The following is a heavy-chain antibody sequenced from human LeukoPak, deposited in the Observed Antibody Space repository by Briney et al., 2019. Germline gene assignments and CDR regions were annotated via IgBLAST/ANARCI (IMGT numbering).Heavy chain of an antibody. CDR2: INTNTGNP. J-gene: IGHJ6*03. CDR3: ARGLSSEVVVITPLNMDV. D-gene: IGHD3-22*01. CDR1: GYTFTSYA. V-gene: IGHV7-4-1*02. Sequence: ASVKVSCKASGYTFTSYAMNWVRQAPGQGLEWMGWINTNTGNPTYAQGFTGRFVFSLDTSVSTAYLQISSLKAEDTAVYYCARGLSSEVVVITPLNMDVWGKGTTVTVSS.